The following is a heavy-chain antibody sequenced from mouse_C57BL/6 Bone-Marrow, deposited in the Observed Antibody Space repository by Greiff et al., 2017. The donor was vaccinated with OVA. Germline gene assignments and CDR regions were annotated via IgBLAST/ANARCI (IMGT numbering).Heavy chain of an antibody. CDR1: GYTFTDYE. Sequence: LVESGAELVRPGASVTLSCKASGYTFTDYEMHWMKQTPVHGLEWIGAIDPETGGTAYNQKFKGKAILTADKSSSTAYMELRSLTSEDSAVYYCTRGINSNYSPWFAYWGQGTLVTVSA. J-gene: IGHJ3*01. V-gene: IGHV1-15*01. D-gene: IGHD2-5*01. CDR2: IDPETGGT. CDR3: TRGINSNYSPWFAY.